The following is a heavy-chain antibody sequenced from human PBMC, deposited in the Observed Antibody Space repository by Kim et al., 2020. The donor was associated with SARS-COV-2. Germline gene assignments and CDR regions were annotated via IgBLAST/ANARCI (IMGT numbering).Heavy chain of an antibody. CDR1: GGSLSGYY. CDR3: ANGGNYCSGGSCFDY. CDR2: VNHSGSS. Sequence: SETLSLTCAVYGGSLSGYYWSWIRQPPGKGLEWIGEVNHSGSSNYNPSLKSRVTISVDTSKNEFSLKLTSVTAADTAVYYCANGGNYCSGGSCFDYWARVPWSPSPQ. V-gene: IGHV4-34*01. J-gene: IGHJ4*02. D-gene: IGHD2-15*01.